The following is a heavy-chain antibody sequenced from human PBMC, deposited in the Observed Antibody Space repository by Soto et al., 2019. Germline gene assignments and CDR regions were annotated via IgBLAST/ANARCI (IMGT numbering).Heavy chain of an antibody. CDR1: GDSISSDGYY. J-gene: IGHJ3*01. D-gene: IGHD3-9*01. Sequence: QVQLQESGPGLVKASQTLSLTCTVSGDSISSDGYYLTWIRQHPGKGLEWIGDIYYSGSTSYNPSLESRVTMSVHTSDNLLSLKLLSVTAADTAVYYCARRHDALTGPDAFDVWGQGTKVTVSS. V-gene: IGHV4-31*03. CDR3: ARRHDALTGPDAFDV. CDR2: IYYSGST.